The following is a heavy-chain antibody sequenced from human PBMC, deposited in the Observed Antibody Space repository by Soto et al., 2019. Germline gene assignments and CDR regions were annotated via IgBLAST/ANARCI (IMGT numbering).Heavy chain of an antibody. J-gene: IGHJ6*02. CDR2: IYHSGST. V-gene: IGHV4-39*07. CDR1: GGSISSSSYY. D-gene: IGHD3-22*01. Sequence: SETLSLTCTVSGGSISSSSYYWSCVRQPPGKGLEWIGEIYHSGSTNYNPSLKSRVTISVDKSKNQFSLKLSSVTAADTAVYYCARSPDSSGYYPRWYYYGMDVWGQGTTVTVSS. CDR3: ARSPDSSGYYPRWYYYGMDV.